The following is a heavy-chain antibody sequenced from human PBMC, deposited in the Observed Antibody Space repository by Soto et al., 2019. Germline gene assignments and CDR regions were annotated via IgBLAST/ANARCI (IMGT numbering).Heavy chain of an antibody. D-gene: IGHD1-26*01. CDR1: GFIFSSYG. CDR2: ISYNGGYR. J-gene: IGHJ4*02. CDR3: AKGDYWSSPPIPEFDY. V-gene: IGHV3-30*18. Sequence: GGSLRLSCAASGFIFSSYGIHWVRQAPGKGLEWVAGISYNGGYRSYAESVKGRFTVSRDNSKNTAYLEMNGLRGEDTALYYCAKGDYWSSPPIPEFDYWGKGTLVTVSS.